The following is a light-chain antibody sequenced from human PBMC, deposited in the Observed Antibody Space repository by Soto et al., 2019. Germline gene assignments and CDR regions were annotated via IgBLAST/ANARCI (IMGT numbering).Light chain of an antibody. V-gene: IGLV2-14*01. Sequence: QSALTQPASVSGSPGQSVTISCTGTSSDVGGYNYVSWYQQPPGKAPKLMIYEVSYRPSGVSNRFSGSKSCNTASLTISGLQAEDEANYYCSSYTSISIPGVFGGGTKVTVL. J-gene: IGLJ2*01. CDR3: SSYTSISIPGV. CDR1: SSDVGGYNY. CDR2: EVS.